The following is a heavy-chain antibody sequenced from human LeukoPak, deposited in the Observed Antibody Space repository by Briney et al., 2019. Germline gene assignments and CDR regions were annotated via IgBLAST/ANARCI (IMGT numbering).Heavy chain of an antibody. Sequence: GGSLRLSCAASGFPFSEYSMNWVRQAPGKGLEWVSYIDSSSTIYYADSVKGRFTISRDNAKSSRSLQLNSLRAEDTAVYYCARGPYDYGEYIDYWGQGTLVTVSS. CDR3: ARGPYDYGEYIDY. V-gene: IGHV3-69-1*01. J-gene: IGHJ4*02. CDR2: IDSSSTI. D-gene: IGHD4-17*01. CDR1: GFPFSEYS.